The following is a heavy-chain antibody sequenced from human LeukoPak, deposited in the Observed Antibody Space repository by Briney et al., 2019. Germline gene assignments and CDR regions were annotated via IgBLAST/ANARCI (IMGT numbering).Heavy chain of an antibody. Sequence: GGSLTLSCAASGFTFSSYAMTWVRQAPGKGLEWVSSISNSGGSTYYADSVKGRFTISRDNSKNTLYVQMNSLRVEDTAVYYCVGFRSGSYWDYWGQGTLVTVSS. D-gene: IGHD3-10*01. V-gene: IGHV3-23*01. CDR3: VGFRSGSYWDY. CDR2: ISNSGGST. J-gene: IGHJ4*02. CDR1: GFTFSSYA.